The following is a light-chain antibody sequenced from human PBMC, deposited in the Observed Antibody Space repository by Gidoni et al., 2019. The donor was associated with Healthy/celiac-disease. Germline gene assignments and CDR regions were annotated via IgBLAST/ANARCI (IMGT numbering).Light chain of an antibody. Sequence: DIVMTQSPLSPPVTPGEPASISCRSSQSLLHSNGYNYLDWYLQKPGQSPQLLIYLGSNRASGVPDRFSGSGSGTDFTLKISRVEAEDVGVYYCMQALQTPCSFGQGTKLEIK. J-gene: IGKJ2*04. V-gene: IGKV2-28*01. CDR3: MQALQTPCS. CDR1: QSLLHSNGYNY. CDR2: LGS.